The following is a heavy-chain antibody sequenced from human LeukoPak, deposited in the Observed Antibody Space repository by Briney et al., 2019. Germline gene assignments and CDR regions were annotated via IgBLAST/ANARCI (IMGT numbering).Heavy chain of an antibody. V-gene: IGHV3-33*01. CDR3: ARDPVVTSDYGLDV. CDR2: IWYDGSNK. J-gene: IGHJ6*02. Sequence: PGGSLRLSCAASGFTFSSYGMHWVRQAPGKGLEWVAVIWYDGSNKYYADSVKGRFTISRDDSRNTVYLEMNSLRAEDTAVYYCARDPVVTSDYGLDVWGQGTTVTVSS. D-gene: IGHD2-21*02. CDR1: GFTFSSYG.